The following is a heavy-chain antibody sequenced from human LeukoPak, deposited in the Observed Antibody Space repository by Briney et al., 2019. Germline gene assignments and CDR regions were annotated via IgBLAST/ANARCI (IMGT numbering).Heavy chain of an antibody. V-gene: IGHV4-39*01. CDR3: ARQADIVVVPAFYYYYYGMDV. Sequence: SETLSLTCTVSGGSISSSSYYWGWIRQPPGKVLEWIGSIYYSGSTYYNPSLKSRVTISVDTSKNQFSLKLSSVTAADTAVYYCARQADIVVVPAFYYYYYGMDVWGQGTTVTVSS. D-gene: IGHD2-2*01. J-gene: IGHJ6*02. CDR2: IYYSGST. CDR1: GGSISSSSYY.